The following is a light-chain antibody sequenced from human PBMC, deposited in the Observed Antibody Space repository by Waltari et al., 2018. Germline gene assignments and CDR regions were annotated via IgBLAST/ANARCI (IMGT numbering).Light chain of an antibody. CDR3: QESFSTPYI. V-gene: IGKV1-39*01. CDR2: AAS. J-gene: IGKJ2*01. CDR1: QSISNY. Sequence: DIQMTEATCFLSASVGDRVTISCRASQSISNYLNWYQQKPGKAPNARIYAASSLPSGVPSRFSGSGSGTDFTLTISSLQPEDFVTYYCQESFSTPYIFGQGTKLEIK.